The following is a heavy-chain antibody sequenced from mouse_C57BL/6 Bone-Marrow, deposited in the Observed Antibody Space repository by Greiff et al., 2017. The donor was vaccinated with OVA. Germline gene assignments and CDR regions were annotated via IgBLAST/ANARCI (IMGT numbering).Heavy chain of an antibody. CDR2: ISSGGSYT. V-gene: IGHV5-6*01. CDR1: GFTFSSYG. Sequence: EVQRVESGGDLVKPGGSLKLSCAASGFTFSSYGMSWVRQTPDKRLEWVATISSGGSYTYYPDSVKGRFTISRDNAKNTLYLQMSSLKSEDTAMYYCARPGGYYYGSSSFAYWGQGTLVTVSA. J-gene: IGHJ3*01. CDR3: ARPGGYYYGSSSFAY. D-gene: IGHD1-1*01.